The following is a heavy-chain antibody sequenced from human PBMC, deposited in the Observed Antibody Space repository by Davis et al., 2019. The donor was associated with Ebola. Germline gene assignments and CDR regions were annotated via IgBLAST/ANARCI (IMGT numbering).Heavy chain of an antibody. CDR3: VRTTYGAPEY. J-gene: IGHJ4*02. Sequence: GESLKISCVASGLTYGSRWLHWVRQAPGEGLEWVSRISGDESTTDYADSVKGRFTISRDNVKNMLYLQMNSLRAEDTAVYYCVRTTYGAPEYWGQGTLVTVSS. D-gene: IGHD4-17*01. CDR2: ISGDESTT. V-gene: IGHV3-74*01. CDR1: GLTYGSRW.